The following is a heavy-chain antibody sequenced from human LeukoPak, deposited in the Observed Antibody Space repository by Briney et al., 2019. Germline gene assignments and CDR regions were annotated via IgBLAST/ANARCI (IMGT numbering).Heavy chain of an antibody. CDR2: IYHSGST. D-gene: IGHD6-19*01. Sequence: SGTLSLTCAVSGGSISSSNWWSWVRQPPGKGLEWIGEIYHSGSTNYNPSLKSRVTISVGKSKNQFSLKLSSVTAADTAVYYCARVSPLGWDDAFDIWGQGTMVTVSS. CDR3: ARVSPLGWDDAFDI. J-gene: IGHJ3*02. V-gene: IGHV4-4*02. CDR1: GGSISSSNW.